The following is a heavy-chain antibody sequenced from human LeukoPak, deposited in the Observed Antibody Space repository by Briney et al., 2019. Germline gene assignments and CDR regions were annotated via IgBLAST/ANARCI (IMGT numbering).Heavy chain of an antibody. CDR2: IYYSGST. CDR3: AREEALGSGSFDY. Sequence: PETLSLTCTVSGGSISTYYWSWIRQPPGKGLEWIGYIYYSGSTSYNPPLKSRVTISVDTSKNQFSLKLSSVTAADTAVYYCAREEALGSGSFDYWGQGTLVTVSS. J-gene: IGHJ4*02. D-gene: IGHD1-26*01. CDR1: GGSISTYY. V-gene: IGHV4-59*01.